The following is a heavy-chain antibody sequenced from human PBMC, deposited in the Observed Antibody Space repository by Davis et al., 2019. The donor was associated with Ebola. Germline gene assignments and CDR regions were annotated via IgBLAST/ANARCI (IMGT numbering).Heavy chain of an antibody. CDR3: ASPIFPDYYDSSRPLAFDI. Sequence: PGGSLRLSCKGSGYSFTSYWISWVRQLPGKGLEWMGRIDPSDSYTNYSPSFQGHVTISADKSISTAYLQWSSLKASDTAMYYCASPIFPDYYDSSRPLAFDIWGQGTMVTVSS. D-gene: IGHD3-22*01. V-gene: IGHV5-10-1*01. J-gene: IGHJ3*02. CDR2: IDPSDSYT. CDR1: GYSFTSYW.